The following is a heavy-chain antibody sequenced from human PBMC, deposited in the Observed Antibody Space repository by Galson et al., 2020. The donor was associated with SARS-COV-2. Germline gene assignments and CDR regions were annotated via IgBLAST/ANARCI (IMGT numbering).Heavy chain of an antibody. CDR1: GVSVSSGGYS. CDR3: ARGLGTNDYSLPFNF. D-gene: IGHD3-16*01. CDR2: IFLIGSA. Sequence: SETLSITCAVSGVSVSSGGYSWSWIRQPPGKGLEWLGFIFLIGSAISNPSLNNRLAFSVDGSNTQFSLKLSSVAAADTAVYFCARGLGTNDYSLPFNFWGQGTLVTVSS. V-gene: IGHV4-30-2*01. J-gene: IGHJ4*02.